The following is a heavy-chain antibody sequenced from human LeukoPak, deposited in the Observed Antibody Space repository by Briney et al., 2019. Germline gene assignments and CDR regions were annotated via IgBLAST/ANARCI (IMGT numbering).Heavy chain of an antibody. J-gene: IGHJ5*02. CDR3: ARGRGMYQANWFDP. CDR2: FDPEDGET. D-gene: IGHD3-10*01. CDR1: GYTLTELS. V-gene: IGHV1-24*01. Sequence: RASVKVSCNVSGYTLTELSMHWVRQAPGKGLEWMGGFDPEDGETIYAQKFQGRVTMTEDTSTDTAYMELSSLRSEDTAVYYCARGRGMYQANWFDPWGQGTLVTVSS.